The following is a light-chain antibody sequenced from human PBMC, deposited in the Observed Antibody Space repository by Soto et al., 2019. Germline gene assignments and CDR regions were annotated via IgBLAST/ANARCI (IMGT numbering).Light chain of an antibody. V-gene: IGKV1-9*01. CDR3: QHLNSA. J-gene: IGKJ4*01. Sequence: DIQLTQSPSFLSASVGDRFTITCRASQGISSNLAWYQQKPGKAPKLLIYAASTLQSVVPSRFSGSGSVTEFTLTISSLQPEDFATYYCQHLNSAFGGGTKVEIK. CDR2: AAS. CDR1: QGISSN.